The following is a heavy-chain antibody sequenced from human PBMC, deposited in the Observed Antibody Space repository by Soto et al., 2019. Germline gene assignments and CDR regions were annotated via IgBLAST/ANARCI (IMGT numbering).Heavy chain of an antibody. CDR2: INPSGGST. V-gene: IGHV1-46*01. J-gene: IGHJ6*02. Sequence: VASVKVSCKASGYTFTSYYMHWVRQAPGQGLEWMGIINPSGGSTSYAQKFQGRVTMTRDTSTSTVYMELSSLRSEDTAVYYCARATTVTTDYYYYGMDVWGQGTTVTVSS. CDR3: ARATTVTTDYYYYGMDV. D-gene: IGHD4-4*01. CDR1: GYTFTSYY.